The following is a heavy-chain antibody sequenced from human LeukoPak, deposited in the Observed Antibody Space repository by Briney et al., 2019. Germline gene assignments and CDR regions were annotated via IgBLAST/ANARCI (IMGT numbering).Heavy chain of an antibody. CDR1: GYTLTDYY. D-gene: IGHD2-8*01. CDR3: ARDMLAVPSNWFDP. CDR2: INPSGGGT. V-gene: IGHV1-46*01. Sequence: ASVKVSCKASGYTLTDYYMHWVRQAPGQGLEWMGVINPSGGGTSYAQKFQGRVTMTRDTSTSTVYMDLRSLRSEDTAVYFCARDMLAVPSNWFDPWGQGTLVTVSS. J-gene: IGHJ5*02.